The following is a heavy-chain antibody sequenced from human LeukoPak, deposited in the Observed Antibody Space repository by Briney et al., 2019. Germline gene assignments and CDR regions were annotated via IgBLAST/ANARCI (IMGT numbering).Heavy chain of an antibody. V-gene: IGHV1-18*04. CDR1: GYTFSSYV. CDR2: ISAYNGNT. D-gene: IGHD3-10*01. CDR3: ARGADYYGSRSRDYGMDV. Sequence: APVKGSCTASGYTFSSYVISWVRQAPGHGLEWMGWISAYNGNTNYAQKLQGGVTMTTDTSTSTAYMELRSLRSDDTAVYYCARGADYYGSRSRDYGMDVWGKGTTVTVSS. J-gene: IGHJ6*04.